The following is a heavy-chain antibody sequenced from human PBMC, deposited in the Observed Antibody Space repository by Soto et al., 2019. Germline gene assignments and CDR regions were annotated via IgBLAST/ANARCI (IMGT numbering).Heavy chain of an antibody. CDR2: ITPLFGTT. J-gene: IGHJ3*02. CDR1: GGTFSSYG. V-gene: IGHV1-69*01. CDR3: ARTSREKYFRDAFDI. Sequence: QVQLVQSGADVKKPGSSVKVSCKASGGTFSSYGISWVRQAPGQGLEWMGGITPLFGTTDYAQKLQGRVTVTADESTNPGYVDVGSLRYEDMAVYYCARTSREKYFRDAFDIWGQGTMVTVSS.